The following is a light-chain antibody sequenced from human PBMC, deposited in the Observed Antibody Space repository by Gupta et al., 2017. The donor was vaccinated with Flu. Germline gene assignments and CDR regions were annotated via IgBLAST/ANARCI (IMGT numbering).Light chain of an antibody. V-gene: IGKV3-20*01. CDR3: HQYHTSHPWT. Sequence: EIVLTQSPGTLSLFPGERVTLSCRASQSIGSSFLAWYQQKPGQAPRLLLYGASSRSTGIPDRFSGSGYGTEFSLTISRLEPEASATDFCHQYHTSHPWTFGQGTKVEIK. CDR1: QSIGSSF. CDR2: GAS. J-gene: IGKJ1*01.